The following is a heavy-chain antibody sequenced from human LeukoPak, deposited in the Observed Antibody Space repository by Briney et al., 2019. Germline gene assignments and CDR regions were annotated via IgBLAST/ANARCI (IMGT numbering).Heavy chain of an antibody. CDR1: GGTFSSYA. CDR3: ARSIAAAGTYGTSDY. V-gene: IGHV1-69*04. Sequence: SVKVSCKASGGTFSSYAISWVRQAPGQGLEWMGRIIPILGIANYAQKFQGRVTITADKSTSTAYMELSSLRSEDTAVYYCARSIAAAGTYGTSDYWGQGTLVTVPS. J-gene: IGHJ4*02. D-gene: IGHD6-13*01. CDR2: IIPILGIA.